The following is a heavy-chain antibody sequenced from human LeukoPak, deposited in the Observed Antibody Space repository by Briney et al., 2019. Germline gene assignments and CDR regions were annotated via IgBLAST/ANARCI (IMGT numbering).Heavy chain of an antibody. D-gene: IGHD2-15*01. Sequence: ASVKVSCKASRGTFSSYAISWVRQAPGQGLEWMGRIIPILGIANYAQKFQGRVTITADKSTSTAYMELSSLRSEDTAVYYCAREGSGRPLDYWGQGTLVTVSS. V-gene: IGHV1-69*04. CDR1: RGTFSSYA. J-gene: IGHJ4*02. CDR3: AREGSGRPLDY. CDR2: IIPILGIA.